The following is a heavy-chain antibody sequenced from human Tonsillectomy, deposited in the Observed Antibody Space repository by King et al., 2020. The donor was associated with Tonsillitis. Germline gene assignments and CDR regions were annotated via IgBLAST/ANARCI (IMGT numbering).Heavy chain of an antibody. CDR3: ATGGLVGRRGGMDV. Sequence: VQLVESGGGLVQPGGSLRLSCAASGFTFSSYDMHWVRQATGKGLEWVSAIGTAGDTYYPGSVRGRFTISRENAKNSLYLQMNSLRAGDTAVYYCATGGLVGRRGGMDVWGQGTTVTVSS. V-gene: IGHV3-13*01. D-gene: IGHD2-15*01. J-gene: IGHJ6*02. CDR1: GFTFSSYD. CDR2: IGTAGDT.